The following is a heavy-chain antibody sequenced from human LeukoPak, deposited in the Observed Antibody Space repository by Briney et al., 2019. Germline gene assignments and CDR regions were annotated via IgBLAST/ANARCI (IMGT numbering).Heavy chain of an antibody. D-gene: IGHD5-12*01. Sequence: SETLSLTCTVSGGSISSSYWSWIRQPPGKGLEWIGEINHSGSTNYNPSLKSRVTISVDTSKNQFSLKLSSVTAADTAVYYCANSNGENQWLGKRNWFDPWGQGTLVTVSS. J-gene: IGHJ5*02. CDR2: INHSGST. CDR3: ANSNGENQWLGKRNWFDP. V-gene: IGHV4-34*01. CDR1: GGSISSSY.